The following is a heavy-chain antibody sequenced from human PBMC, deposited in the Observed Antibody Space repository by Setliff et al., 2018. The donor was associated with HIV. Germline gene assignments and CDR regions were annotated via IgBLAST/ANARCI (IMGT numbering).Heavy chain of an antibody. CDR2: TFDNGNT. D-gene: IGHD5-12*01. Sequence: PSETLSLTCSISGGSISFYYWNWLRQTPGKGLEWIAYTFDNGNTHYNPSLESRVTMSVDSSGNQFSLTLTSVTAANTAVYYCASRPIDLVTTFYFRHWSQGTLVTAPQ. CDR1: GGSISFYY. V-gene: IGHV4-59*12. J-gene: IGHJ1*01. CDR3: ASRPIDLVTTFYFRH.